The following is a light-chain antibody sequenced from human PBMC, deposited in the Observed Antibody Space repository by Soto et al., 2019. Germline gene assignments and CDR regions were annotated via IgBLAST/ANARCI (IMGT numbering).Light chain of an antibody. J-gene: IGKJ1*01. CDR1: QSISSY. CDR3: QQSYSTPWT. Sequence: DIQMTQSQSSLSASVGDRVTITCRASQSISSYLNWYQQKPGKAPKLLIYAASSLQSGVPSRFSGSGSGTDFTLTISSLQPEDFATYYCQQSYSTPWTFCQGTKVEIK. V-gene: IGKV1-39*01. CDR2: AAS.